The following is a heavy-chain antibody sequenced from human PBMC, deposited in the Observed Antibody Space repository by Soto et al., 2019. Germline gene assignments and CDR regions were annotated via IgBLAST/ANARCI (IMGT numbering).Heavy chain of an antibody. CDR1: GDSVSSNTAS. J-gene: IGHJ5*02. CDR2: TYFRSKWYN. CDR3: AKGDNLGPKTGYAFDP. D-gene: IGHD5-12*01. Sequence: SQTLSLTCAISGDSVSSNTASWNWIRQYPSRGLEWLGRTYFRSKWYNDYAVSVKSRIIINPDTSNNQFSLQLNSVTPEDTAVYFCAKGDNLGPKTGYAFDPWGQGIMVTVSS. V-gene: IGHV6-1*01.